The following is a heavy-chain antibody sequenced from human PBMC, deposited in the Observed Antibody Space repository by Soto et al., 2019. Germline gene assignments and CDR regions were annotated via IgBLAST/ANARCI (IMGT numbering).Heavy chain of an antibody. Sequence: QVQLVQSGAEVKKPGSSVKVSCKASGGTFSSYTISWVRQAPGQGLEWMGRIIPILGIANYAQKFQGRVTITADKPTSTAYMELSSLRSEDTAVYYCARSSIAARDYYYYMDVWGKGTTVTVSS. CDR2: IIPILGIA. CDR3: ARSSIAARDYYYYMDV. CDR1: GGTFSSYT. V-gene: IGHV1-69*02. J-gene: IGHJ6*03. D-gene: IGHD6-6*01.